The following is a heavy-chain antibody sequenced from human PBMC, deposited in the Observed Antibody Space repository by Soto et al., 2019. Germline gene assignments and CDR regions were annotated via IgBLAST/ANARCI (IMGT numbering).Heavy chain of an antibody. D-gene: IGHD3-10*01. CDR1: GGTFSSYA. J-gene: IGHJ3*02. Sequence: GASVKVSCKASGGTFSSYAISWVRQAPGQGLEWMGGIIPIFGTANYAQKFQGRVTITADESTSTAYMELSSLRSEDTAVYYCARDRREHYGSGSYYNHDAFDIWGQGTMVTVSS. CDR2: IIPIFGTA. CDR3: ARDRREHYGSGSYYNHDAFDI. V-gene: IGHV1-69*13.